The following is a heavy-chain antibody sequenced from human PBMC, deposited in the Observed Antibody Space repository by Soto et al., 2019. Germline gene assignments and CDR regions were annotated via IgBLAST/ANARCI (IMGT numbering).Heavy chain of an antibody. V-gene: IGHV3-30*18. CDR2: ISYDGSNK. J-gene: IGHJ6*02. D-gene: IGHD3-3*01. Sequence: GGSLRLSCAASGFTFSSYGMHWVRQAPGKGLEWVAVISYDGSNKYYADSVKGRFTISRDNSKNTLYLQMNSLRAEDTAVYYCAKPHPTPGYDFWSGNYHGMDVWGQGTTVTVS. CDR3: AKPHPTPGYDFWSGNYHGMDV. CDR1: GFTFSSYG.